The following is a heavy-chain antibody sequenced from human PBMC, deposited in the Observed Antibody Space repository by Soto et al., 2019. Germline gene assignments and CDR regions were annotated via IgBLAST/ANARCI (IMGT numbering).Heavy chain of an antibody. V-gene: IGHV3-30*04. CDR1: GFSSNTYA. CDR3: AKDVRASYNYGMDV. CDR2: VSSDGNTK. D-gene: IGHD1-20*01. J-gene: IGHJ6*02. Sequence: QMQLVESGGGVVQPGGSLRLLCAASGFSSNTYAMHWVRQAPGKGLDWVAVVSSDGNTKDYADSVKGRFTISRDNSNNTLYLQMNSLRPEDKAVYYWAKDVRASYNYGMDVWGQGTTVSVSS.